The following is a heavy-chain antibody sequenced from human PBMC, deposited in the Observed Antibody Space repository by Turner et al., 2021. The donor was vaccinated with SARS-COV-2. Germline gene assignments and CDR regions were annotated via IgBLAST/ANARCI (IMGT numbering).Heavy chain of an antibody. CDR3: AGEVVVLTTTHYGMDV. V-gene: IGHV4-39*01. CDR2: IYYSGST. J-gene: IGHJ6*02. D-gene: IGHD1-26*01. CDR1: GGSISSSSYY. Sequence: QLQLQESGPGLVKPSETLSLTCTVSGGSISSSSYYWGWIRQPPGKGLEWIGSIYYSGSTYYNPSLKSRVTISVDTSKNQFSLKLSSVTAADTAVYACAGEVVVLTTTHYGMDVWGQGTTVTVSS.